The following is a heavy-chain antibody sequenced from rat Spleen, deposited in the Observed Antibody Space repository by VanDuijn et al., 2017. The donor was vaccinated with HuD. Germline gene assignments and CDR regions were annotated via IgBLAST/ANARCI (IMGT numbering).Heavy chain of an antibody. Sequence: EVQLVESGGGLVQPGRSLKLSCAASGFTFSDYNMAWVRQAPKKGLEWVATISYDGSSTYYRDSVKGRFTISRDNAKSTLYLQMNNLRSEDTATYYCARHYYSGDYFDYWGQGVMVTVSS. CDR2: ISYDGSST. CDR3: ARHYYSGDYFDY. D-gene: IGHD1-1*01. J-gene: IGHJ2*01. V-gene: IGHV5-7*01. CDR1: GFTFSDYN.